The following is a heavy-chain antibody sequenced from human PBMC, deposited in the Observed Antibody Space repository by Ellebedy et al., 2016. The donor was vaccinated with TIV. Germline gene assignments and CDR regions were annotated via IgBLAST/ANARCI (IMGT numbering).Heavy chain of an antibody. J-gene: IGHJ5*02. Sequence: AASVKVSCKASGYPFISYGISWVRQAPGQGLEWMGWISAYNGDTNYAQNLHGSLTMTTDTSTNTAYMDLRSLRSDDTAVYYCARDRDVLTGFANWFDPWGQGTLVTVSS. CDR2: ISAYNGDT. CDR3: ARDRDVLTGFANWFDP. CDR1: GYPFISYG. V-gene: IGHV1-18*01. D-gene: IGHD3-9*01.